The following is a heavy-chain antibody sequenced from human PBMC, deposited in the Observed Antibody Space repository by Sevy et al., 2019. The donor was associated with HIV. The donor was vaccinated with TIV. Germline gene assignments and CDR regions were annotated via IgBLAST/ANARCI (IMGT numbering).Heavy chain of an antibody. CDR2: IIPIFGTA. D-gene: IGHD2-2*01. CDR1: GGTFSSYA. CDR3: ASGAIGPGLYYFDY. Sequence: ASVKVSCKASGGTFSSYAISWVRQAPGQGLEWMGGIIPIFGTANYAQKFQGRVTITADESTSTAYMELNSLRSEDTAVYYCASGAIGPGLYYFDYWGQGTLVTVSS. V-gene: IGHV1-69*13. J-gene: IGHJ4*02.